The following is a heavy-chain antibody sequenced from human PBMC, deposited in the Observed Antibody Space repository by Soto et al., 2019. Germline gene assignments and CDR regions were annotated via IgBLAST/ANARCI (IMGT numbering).Heavy chain of an antibody. D-gene: IGHD6-13*01. J-gene: IGHJ4*02. Sequence: GGSLRLSCAASGFTFSSYAMSWVRQAPGKGLEWVSAISGNGGSTYYADSVKGRFTISRDNSKNTLYLQMNSLRAEDTAVYYCAKGALGSSSWYDFDYWGQGTLVTVSS. CDR1: GFTFSSYA. V-gene: IGHV3-23*01. CDR2: ISGNGGST. CDR3: AKGALGSSSWYDFDY.